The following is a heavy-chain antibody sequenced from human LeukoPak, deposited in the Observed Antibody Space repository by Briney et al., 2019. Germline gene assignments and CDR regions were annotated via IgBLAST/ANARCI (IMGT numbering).Heavy chain of an antibody. V-gene: IGHV3-48*03. CDR2: ISSSGSTI. CDR3: ARGPMLRGVIISRSKSGYFDY. J-gene: IGHJ4*02. Sequence: PGGSLRLSCAVSGFTFSSYEMNWVRQAPGKGLEWVSYISSSGSTIYYTYPVKGRFTISRDNARNSLDLQMTSMRAEDTAVYYSARGPMLRGVIISRSKSGYFDYWGQGTLVTVSS. D-gene: IGHD3-10*01. CDR1: GFTFSSYE.